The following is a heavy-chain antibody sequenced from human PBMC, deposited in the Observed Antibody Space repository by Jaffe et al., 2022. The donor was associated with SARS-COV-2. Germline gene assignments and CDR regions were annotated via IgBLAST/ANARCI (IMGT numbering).Heavy chain of an antibody. Sequence: EVQLVESGGGFVQPGGSLRLSCAASGFTFSNYAMSWVCQAPGKGLQWVSVIGGDGDYTFYADSVKGRFTISRDNSKNTLYLQMNSLRAEDTAVYYCAKHRIVGARSASILSAFDIWGRGTMVTVSS. D-gene: IGHD1-26*01. CDR3: AKHRIVGARSASILSAFDI. J-gene: IGHJ3*02. CDR1: GFTFSNYA. V-gene: IGHV3-23*04. CDR2: IGGDGDYT.